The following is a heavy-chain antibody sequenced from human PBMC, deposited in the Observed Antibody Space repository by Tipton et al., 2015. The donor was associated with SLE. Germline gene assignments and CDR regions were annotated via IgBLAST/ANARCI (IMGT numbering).Heavy chain of an antibody. J-gene: IGHJ3*02. Sequence: TLSLTCAVSGGSITSGSYHWSWIRQPAGKGLQWMGYIYTSGRTNYNPSLKSRLTISIDRSKNQFSLRLSSVTAADTALYYCARMGYCVTAPCARDDAFHIWCQGTMVTVSS. D-gene: IGHD2-15*01. CDR3: ARMGYCVTAPCARDDAFHI. CDR2: IYTSGRT. CDR1: GGSITSGSYH. V-gene: IGHV4-61*09.